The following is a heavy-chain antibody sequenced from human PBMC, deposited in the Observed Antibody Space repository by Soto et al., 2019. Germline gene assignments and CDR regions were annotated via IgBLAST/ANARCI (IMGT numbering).Heavy chain of an antibody. V-gene: IGHV2-5*02. J-gene: IGHJ4*02. Sequence: QITLRESGPTRVRPTQTLSLTCTFSGFSLHTSGVGVGWIRQSPGKALEWLALIYWDDDKRYSPSPKSRLSINKDTSENQVVLTMTNMDPVDTATYYCAYRALYSGSYWDGGYFDYWGQGTLITVSS. CDR1: GFSLHTSGVG. CDR2: IYWDDDK. D-gene: IGHD1-26*01. CDR3: AYRALYSGSYWDGGYFDY.